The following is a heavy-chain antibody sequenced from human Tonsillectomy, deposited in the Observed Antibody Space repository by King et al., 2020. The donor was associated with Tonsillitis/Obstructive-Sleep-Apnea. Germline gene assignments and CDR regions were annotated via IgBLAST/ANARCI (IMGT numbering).Heavy chain of an antibody. CDR3: ARDACVGVDEGDAFDI. Sequence: VQLVESGAEVTKPGASVKVSCKASGYTFTAYFLHWVRQAPGQGLEWMGRIDPNSGGTNYAQKFQGRVTMTRDTSITTAYMALSRLTSDDTVVYYCARDACVGVDEGDAFDIWGQGTLVTVSS. J-gene: IGHJ3*02. V-gene: IGHV1-2*05. D-gene: IGHD2-8*01. CDR2: IDPNSGGT. CDR1: GYTFTAYF.